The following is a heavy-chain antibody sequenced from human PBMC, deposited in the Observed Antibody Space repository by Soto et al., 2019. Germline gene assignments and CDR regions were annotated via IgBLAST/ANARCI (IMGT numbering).Heavy chain of an antibody. V-gene: IGHV3-49*04. CDR1: GFTFGDYA. CDR2: IRSKAYGGTT. J-gene: IGHJ3*02. CDR3: TRGYDSSGYYSLRHAFDI. D-gene: IGHD3-22*01. Sequence: GGSLRLSCTASGFTFGDYAMSWVRQAPGKGLEWVGFIRSKAYGGTTEYAASVKGRFTISRDDSKSIAYLQMNSLKTEDTAVYYCTRGYDSSGYYSLRHAFDIWGQGTMVTVSS.